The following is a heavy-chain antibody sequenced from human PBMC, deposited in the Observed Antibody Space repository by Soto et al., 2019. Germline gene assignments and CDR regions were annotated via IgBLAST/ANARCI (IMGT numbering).Heavy chain of an antibody. Sequence: QVQLVQSGAEVKKPGASVKVSCKASGYTFTSYGISWVRQAPGQGLEGMGWISAYNGNTNYAKKLQGRVTMTTDTTTSTAYMELRSVRSDDTAVYYCAREMGAVAGRHYYYGMDVWGQGTTVTVSS. D-gene: IGHD6-19*01. CDR3: AREMGAVAGRHYYYGMDV. CDR2: ISAYNGNT. CDR1: GYTFTSYG. V-gene: IGHV1-18*01. J-gene: IGHJ6*02.